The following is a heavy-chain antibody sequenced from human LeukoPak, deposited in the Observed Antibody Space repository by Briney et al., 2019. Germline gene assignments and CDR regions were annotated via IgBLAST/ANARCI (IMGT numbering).Heavy chain of an antibody. D-gene: IGHD3-10*01. Sequence: GGSLRLSCAASGFTFSSYAMSWVRQAPGKGLEWVAVISYDGSNKYYADSVKGRFTISRDNSKNTLYLQMNSLRAEDTAVYYCAREAPLYGSGSYYPYWGQGTLVTVSS. CDR2: ISYDGSNK. V-gene: IGHV3-30-3*01. J-gene: IGHJ4*02. CDR1: GFTFSSYA. CDR3: AREAPLYGSGSYYPY.